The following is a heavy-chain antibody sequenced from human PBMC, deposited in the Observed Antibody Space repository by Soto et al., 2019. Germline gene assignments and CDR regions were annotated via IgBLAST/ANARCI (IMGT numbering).Heavy chain of an antibody. CDR1: GADSNTYS. CDR2: IYTSASI. CDR3: ARVRETGHNFSYGTDV. J-gene: IGHJ6*02. Sequence: SETLYLTCSVSGADSNTYSWTCIRQPAGKGLEWIGRIYTSASINYNPSLKGRVTLSVDTSTNQVSLRLASVTAADTAIYYCARVRETGHNFSYGTDVWGQGPFVSVFS. V-gene: IGHV4-4*07. D-gene: IGHD3-9*01.